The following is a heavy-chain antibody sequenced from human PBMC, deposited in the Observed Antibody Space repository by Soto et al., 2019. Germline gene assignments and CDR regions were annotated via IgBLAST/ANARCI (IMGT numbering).Heavy chain of an antibody. CDR3: ARGTLIRGVYAATHEY. D-gene: IGHD3-10*01. V-gene: IGHV1-2*02. CDR2: INTHSGDT. J-gene: IGHJ4*02. Sequence: ASVKVSCKASGYTFTDYYMHWVRQAAGQGPEWMGWINTHSGDTTYAQNFQGRVTLTRDTSISAAYMELSRLESDDTAVFYCARGTLIRGVYAATHEYLGQGTLVIVSS. CDR1: GYTFTDYY.